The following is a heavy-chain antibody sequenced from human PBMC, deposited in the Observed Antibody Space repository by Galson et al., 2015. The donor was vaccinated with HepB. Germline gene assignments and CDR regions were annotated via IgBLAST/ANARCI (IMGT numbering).Heavy chain of an antibody. D-gene: IGHD3-10*01. CDR1: EFTFSSYT. J-gene: IGHJ2*01. CDR2: ISTTSDTM. CDR3: ARVYFGSGSSSAYWYFDL. V-gene: IGHV3-48*02. Sequence: SLRLSCAASEFTFSSYTMNWVRQAPGKGLESVAYISTTSDTMYYADSVKGRFTISRDNAQNSLYLQMNSLRDEDTAVYYCARVYFGSGSSSAYWYFDLWGRGALVTVSS.